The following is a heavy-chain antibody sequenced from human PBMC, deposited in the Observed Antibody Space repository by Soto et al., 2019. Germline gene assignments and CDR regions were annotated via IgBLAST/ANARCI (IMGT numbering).Heavy chain of an antibody. D-gene: IGHD1-7*01. CDR1: EFSFTNFW. J-gene: IGHJ4*02. Sequence: GESLKISCKASEFSFTNFWIGWVRQMPGKGLEWMGIIYPGDSDTRYSPSFQGQVTISADKSVSTAYLQWSNLKASDTAMYHCARGTMAYYFDYWGQGTLVTVSS. CDR3: ARGTMAYYFDY. V-gene: IGHV5-51*01. CDR2: IYPGDSDT.